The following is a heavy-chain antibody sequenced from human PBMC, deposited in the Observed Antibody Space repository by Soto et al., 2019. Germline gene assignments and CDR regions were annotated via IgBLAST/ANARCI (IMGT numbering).Heavy chain of an antibody. J-gene: IGHJ5*02. V-gene: IGHV4-34*01. CDR3: VRVYYYGSGSYGFDP. CDR2: INHSGST. D-gene: IGHD3-10*01. Sequence: QVQLQQWGAGLLKPSETLSLTCAVYGGSFSGYYWSWIRQPPGKGLEWIGEINHSGSTNYNPSLKSRITISVDTSKNQFSLKLSSVTAADTAVYYCVRVYYYGSGSYGFDPWGQGTLVTVSS. CDR1: GGSFSGYY.